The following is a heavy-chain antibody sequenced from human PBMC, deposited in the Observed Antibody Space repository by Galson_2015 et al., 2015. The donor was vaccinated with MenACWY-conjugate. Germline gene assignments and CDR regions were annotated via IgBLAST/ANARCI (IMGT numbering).Heavy chain of an antibody. V-gene: IGHV1-8*01. CDR1: GYTFTFHD. D-gene: IGHD2-2*02. CDR2: MNPNSGNT. CDR3: ATSPLFEDITVLPAAIWYFQR. Sequence: SVKVSCKASGYTFTFHDMSWVRQATGQGLECLGWMNPNSGNTGYAQKFQGRVTMTRNTSITTAYMELSSLNSEDTAVYFCATSPLFEDITVLPAAIWYFQRWGQGTLVTVSP. J-gene: IGHJ1*01.